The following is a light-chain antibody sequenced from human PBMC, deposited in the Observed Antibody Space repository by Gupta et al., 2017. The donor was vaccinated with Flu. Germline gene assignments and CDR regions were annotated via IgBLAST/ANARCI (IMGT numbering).Light chain of an antibody. CDR1: DIGRFS. V-gene: IGLV3-21*02. CDR3: QVWDESRDLEL. Sequence: SYLLTHPPSVSVAPGQTARITFVGNDIGRFSVHWYQQKPGQAPVLVVRDNNDRTSGIPDRFSGSNYETTATLTIXGXEAGDEXDYYCQVWDESRDLELFGGGTKLAVL. J-gene: IGLJ2*01. CDR2: DNN.